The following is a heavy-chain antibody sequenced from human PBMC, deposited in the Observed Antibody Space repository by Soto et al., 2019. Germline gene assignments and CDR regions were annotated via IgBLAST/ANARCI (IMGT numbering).Heavy chain of an antibody. J-gene: IGHJ4*02. Sequence: SETLSLTCAVSGGSIISSNWWNWVRQPPGRGLEWIGEIYHSGSTYYKPSLKSRVAMSVDTSKNQFSLKLTSATAADTAVYYCARRDWSGSTSHFYFDYWGQGVLVTVSS. CDR2: IYHSGST. CDR3: ARRDWSGSTSHFYFDY. CDR1: GGSIISSNW. V-gene: IGHV4-4*02. D-gene: IGHD3-9*01.